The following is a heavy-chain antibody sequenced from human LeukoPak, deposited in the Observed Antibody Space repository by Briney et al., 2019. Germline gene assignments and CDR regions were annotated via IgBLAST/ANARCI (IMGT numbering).Heavy chain of an antibody. V-gene: IGHV4-34*01. CDR1: GGSFSGYY. Sequence: PSETLSLTCAVYGGSFSGYYWGWIRQPPGKGLEWIGEINHSGSTNYNPSLKSRVTISVDTSKNQFSLKLSSVTAADTAVYYCARGPAVLRYFDWLLGFDYWGQGTLVTVSS. CDR3: ARGPAVLRYFDWLLGFDY. D-gene: IGHD3-9*01. CDR2: INHSGST. J-gene: IGHJ4*02.